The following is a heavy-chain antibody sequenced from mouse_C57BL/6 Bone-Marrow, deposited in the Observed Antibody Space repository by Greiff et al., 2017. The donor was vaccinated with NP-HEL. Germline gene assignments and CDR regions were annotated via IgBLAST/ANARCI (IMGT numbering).Heavy chain of an antibody. Sequence: QVHVKQSGAELAKPGASVKLSCKASGYTFTSHWMHWVKQRPGQGLEWIGYINPSRGYTKYNQKFKDKATLTADKSASTAYMQRSSLTYEDTAVYYCARGNTPVVEGYFEVWGTGTTVTASS. D-gene: IGHD1-1*01. J-gene: IGHJ1*03. CDR3: ARGNTPVVEGYFEV. CDR2: INPSRGYT. V-gene: IGHV1-7*01. CDR1: GYTFTSHW.